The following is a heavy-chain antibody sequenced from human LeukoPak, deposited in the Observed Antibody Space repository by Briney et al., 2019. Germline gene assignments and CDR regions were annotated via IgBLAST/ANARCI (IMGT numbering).Heavy chain of an antibody. J-gene: IGHJ4*02. Sequence: SGGSLRLSCAASGLTFSTYWMSWVRQAPGKGLEWVANIKQDGSEKYYVASVKGRFTISRDSAKNSLYLQMNSLRAEDTAVYYCATNPRSSSVYWGQGTLVTVSS. CDR2: IKQDGSEK. CDR3: ATNPRSSSVY. CDR1: GLTFSTYW. V-gene: IGHV3-7*01. D-gene: IGHD6-6*01.